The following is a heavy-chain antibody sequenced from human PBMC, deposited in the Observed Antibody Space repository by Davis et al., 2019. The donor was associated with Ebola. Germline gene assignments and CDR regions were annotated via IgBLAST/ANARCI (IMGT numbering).Heavy chain of an antibody. V-gene: IGHV1-69*13. CDR1: VGTFRSYA. J-gene: IGHJ4*02. CDR3: ARDRYSDGSGYFFEQSH. D-gene: IGHD3-22*01. Sequence: SSVNVSCKASVGTFRSYAISWVRQAPGHGLDWMGGVIPVFGIPKYAQKFQGRVTITADESTSTAYMELSSLRSEDTAMYYCARDRYSDGSGYFFEQSHWGQGTLVTVSS. CDR2: VIPVFGIP.